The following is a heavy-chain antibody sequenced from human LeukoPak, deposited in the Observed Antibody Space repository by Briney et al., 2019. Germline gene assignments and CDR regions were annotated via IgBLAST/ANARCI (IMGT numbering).Heavy chain of an antibody. D-gene: IGHD3-9*01. CDR2: IKQDGSEK. Sequence: GGSLRLSCAASGFTFSSYWMSWVRQAPGKGLEWVANIKQDGSEKYYVGSVKGRFTISRDNAKNSLYLQMNSLRAEDTAVYYCARVGDYDILTGFDYWGQGTLVTVSS. V-gene: IGHV3-7*01. CDR1: GFTFSSYW. CDR3: ARVGDYDILTGFDY. J-gene: IGHJ4*02.